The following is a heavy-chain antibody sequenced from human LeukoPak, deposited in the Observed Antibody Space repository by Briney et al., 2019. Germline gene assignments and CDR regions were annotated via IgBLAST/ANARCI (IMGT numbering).Heavy chain of an antibody. CDR3: ARGRGRVVVITTSRRSFWFDS. J-gene: IGHJ5*01. Sequence: GASVKVSCKASGYTFGTHWMHWVRQAPGQGLEWMGIINPSGDFRSYAQKSQGRVTVTRDMSTRTVYMELSDLEPEDTAVYYCARGRGRVVVITTSRRSFWFDSWGQGTLVTVSS. V-gene: IGHV1-46*01. D-gene: IGHD3-22*01. CDR2: INPSGDFR. CDR1: GYTFGTHW.